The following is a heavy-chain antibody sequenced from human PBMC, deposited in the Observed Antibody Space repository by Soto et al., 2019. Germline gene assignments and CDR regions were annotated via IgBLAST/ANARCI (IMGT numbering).Heavy chain of an antibody. CDR3: ARVWYCGGDCYYYYYYGMDV. Sequence: GGSLRLSCAASGFTFSSYSMNWVRQAPGKGLEWVSSISSSSSYIYYADSVKGRFTISRDNAKNSLYLQMNSLRAEDTAVYYCARVWYCGGDCYYYYYYGMDVWGQGTTVTVSS. J-gene: IGHJ6*02. CDR2: ISSSSSYI. CDR1: GFTFSSYS. D-gene: IGHD2-21*02. V-gene: IGHV3-21*01.